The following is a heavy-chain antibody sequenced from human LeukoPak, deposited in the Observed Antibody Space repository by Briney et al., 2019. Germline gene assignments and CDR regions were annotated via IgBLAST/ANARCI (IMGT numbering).Heavy chain of an antibody. CDR3: TTDSSWLRFRELDY. D-gene: IGHD5-12*01. CDR1: GFTFSNAW. J-gene: IGHJ4*02. V-gene: IGHV3-15*01. Sequence: GGALRLSCAASGFTFSNAWMSWVRQAPGKGLEWVGRIKSKTDGGTTDYAAPVKGRFTISRDDSKNTLYLHMNSLKTEDTAVYYCTTDSSWLRFRELDYWGQGTLVTVSS. CDR2: IKSKTDGGTT.